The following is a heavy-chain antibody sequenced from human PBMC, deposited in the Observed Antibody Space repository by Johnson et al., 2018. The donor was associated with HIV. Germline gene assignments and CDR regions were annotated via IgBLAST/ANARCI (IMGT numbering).Heavy chain of an antibody. Sequence: VQLVESGGRLIQPGGSLRLSCAASGFTFDDYGMSWVRQAPGKGLEWVSGINWNGGSTGYADSVKGRFTISRDNAKNSLYLQMNSLRAEDTAVYYCVKEGELTAFDIWGQGTMVTVSS. J-gene: IGHJ3*02. D-gene: IGHD3-10*01. CDR2: INWNGGST. CDR3: VKEGELTAFDI. CDR1: GFTFDDYG. V-gene: IGHV3-20*04.